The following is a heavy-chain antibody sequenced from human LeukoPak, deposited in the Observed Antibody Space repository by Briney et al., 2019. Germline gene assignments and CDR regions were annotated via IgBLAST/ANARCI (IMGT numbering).Heavy chain of an antibody. CDR2: IKQDGSEK. J-gene: IGHJ4*02. D-gene: IGHD6-19*01. V-gene: IGHV3-7*01. CDR3: AKTGSSGSITDY. Sequence: GGSLRLSCAASGFTFSDYNMRWIRRAPGKGLEWVANIKQDGSEKYYVDSVKGRFTISRDNAKNSLYLQMNSLRAEDTAVYYCAKTGSSGSITDYWGQGTLVTVSS. CDR1: GFTFSDYN.